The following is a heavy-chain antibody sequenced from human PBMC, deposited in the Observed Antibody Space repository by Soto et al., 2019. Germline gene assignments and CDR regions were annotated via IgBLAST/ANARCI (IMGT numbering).Heavy chain of an antibody. CDR2: IYWDDDK. CDR1: GFSLSTSGVG. J-gene: IGHJ4*02. CDR3: APHSGSYYDRPFDY. D-gene: IGHD1-26*01. V-gene: IGHV2-5*02. Sequence: SGPTLVNPTQTLTLTCTFSGFSLSTSGVGVGWIRQPPGKALEWLALIYWDDDKRYSPSLKSRLTLTKDTSKNQLALTLPHMRPVHTPTSYCAPHSGSYYDRPFDYSGQGTLVTVSS.